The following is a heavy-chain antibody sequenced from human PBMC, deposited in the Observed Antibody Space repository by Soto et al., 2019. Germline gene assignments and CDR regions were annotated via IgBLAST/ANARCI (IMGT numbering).Heavy chain of an antibody. CDR1: GGTFSSYA. D-gene: IGHD6-13*01. J-gene: IGHJ6*02. Sequence: ASVKVSCKASGGTFSSYAISWVRQAPGQGLEWMGGIIPIFGTANYAQKFQGRVTITADESTSTAYMELSSLRSEDTAVYYCHSSSSLLNYYYYGMDVWGQGTTVTVSS. V-gene: IGHV1-69*13. CDR2: IIPIFGTA. CDR3: HSSSSLLNYYYYGMDV.